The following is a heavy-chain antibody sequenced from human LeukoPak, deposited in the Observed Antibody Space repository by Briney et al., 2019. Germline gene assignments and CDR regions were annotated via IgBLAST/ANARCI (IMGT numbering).Heavy chain of an antibody. CDR2: IIPIFGTA. V-gene: IGHV1-69*06. J-gene: IGHJ6*03. CDR3: ARGEGTYSSSFKWGYYYYYMDV. Sequence: ASVKVSCKASRGTFSSYAISWVRQAPGQGLEWMGGIIPIFGTANYAQKFQGRVTITADKSTSTAYMELSSLRSEDTAVYYCARGEGTYSSSFKWGYYYYYMDVWGKGTTVTVSS. CDR1: RGTFSSYA. D-gene: IGHD6-6*01.